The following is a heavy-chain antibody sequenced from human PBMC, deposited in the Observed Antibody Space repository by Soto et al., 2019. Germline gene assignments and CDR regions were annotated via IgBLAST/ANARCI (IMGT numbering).Heavy chain of an antibody. CDR1: GYTFSNFW. V-gene: IGHV5-51*01. CDR3: ARSPRSSPYFDY. D-gene: IGHD6-13*01. Sequence: GESLKISCQCSGYTFSNFWIAWVRQLPGKGLEYMGIIYPGDSETRYIPSFHGKVTISADRSIGTAYLQWSSLEASDSAFYFCARSPRSSPYFDYWGQGALVTVSS. CDR2: IYPGDSET. J-gene: IGHJ4*02.